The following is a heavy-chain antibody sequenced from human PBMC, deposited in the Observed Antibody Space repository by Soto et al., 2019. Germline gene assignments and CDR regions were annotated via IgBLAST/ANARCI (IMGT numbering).Heavy chain of an antibody. CDR3: ARDCTNGVCYGGSNWFDP. V-gene: IGHV4-4*02. D-gene: IGHD2-8*01. J-gene: IGHJ5*02. CDR1: GGSISSSNW. CDR2: LYHSGST. Sequence: QVQLQESGPGLVKPSGTLSLTCAVSGGSISSSNWWSWVRQPPGKGLEWIGELYHSGSTNYNPSLKSRVTISVDKSKNQFSLRLSSVTAADTAVYYCARDCTNGVCYGGSNWFDPWGQGTLVTVSS.